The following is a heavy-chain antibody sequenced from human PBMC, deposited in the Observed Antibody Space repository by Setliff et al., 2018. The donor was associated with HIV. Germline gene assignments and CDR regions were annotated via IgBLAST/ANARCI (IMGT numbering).Heavy chain of an antibody. D-gene: IGHD3-22*01. CDR2: ISSSGGT. CDR3: ARVLPYDSTGFLLYYFDN. CDR1: GGSISSGEYY. Sequence: SETLSLTCTVSGGSISSGEYYWSWIRQPPGKGLEWLGYISSSGGTDYNPSLNSRIIISIDTSKNQFSLRLSSVTAADTAVYFCARVLPYDSTGFLLYYFDNWGQERWSPSPQ. V-gene: IGHV4-30-4*08. J-gene: IGHJ4*01.